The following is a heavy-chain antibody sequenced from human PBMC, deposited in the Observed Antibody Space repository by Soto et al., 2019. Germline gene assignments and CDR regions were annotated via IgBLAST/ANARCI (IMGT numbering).Heavy chain of an antibody. V-gene: IGHV3-23*01. J-gene: IGHJ6*02. CDR3: AKGWTTVTTGRYYYYYGIDV. CDR2: ISGGDGNT. Sequence: EEQLLESGGGLVQPGGSLRLSCAASGFTFSDYAVSWVRQAPGKGLEWVSSISGGDGNTYYADSVKGRFTNLRDNSKSTLYLQMNSLRADDTAVYYCAKGWTTVTTGRYYYYYGIDVWGQGTTVTVSS. D-gene: IGHD4-17*01. CDR1: GFTFSDYA.